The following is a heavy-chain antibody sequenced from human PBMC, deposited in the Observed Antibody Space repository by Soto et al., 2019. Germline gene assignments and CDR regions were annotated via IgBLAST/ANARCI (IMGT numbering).Heavy chain of an antibody. CDR1: GGSFSGSY. CDR2: INHSGST. D-gene: IGHD3-3*01. V-gene: IGHV4-34*01. J-gene: IGHJ4*02. CDR3: ARGRTRYDFWCGYWNY. Sequence: PSETLSLTCAVYGGSFSGSYWSWIRQPPGKGLEWIGEINHSGSTNYNPSLKSRVTISVDTSKNQFSLKLSSVTAADTAVYYCARGRTRYDFWCGYWNYWGQGTLVT.